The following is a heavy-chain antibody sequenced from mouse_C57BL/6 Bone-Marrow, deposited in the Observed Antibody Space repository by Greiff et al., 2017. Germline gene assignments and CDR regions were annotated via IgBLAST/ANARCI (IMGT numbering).Heavy chain of an antibody. CDR3: ARMDFYYAMDY. Sequence: VQLKESGGGLVKPGGSLKLSCAASGFTFSDYGMHWVRQAPEKGLEWVAYISSGSSTIYYADTVKGRFTISRDNAKNTLFLQMTSLRSEDTAMYYCARMDFYYAMDYWGQGTSVTVSS. V-gene: IGHV5-17*01. CDR2: ISSGSSTI. J-gene: IGHJ4*01. CDR1: GFTFSDYG.